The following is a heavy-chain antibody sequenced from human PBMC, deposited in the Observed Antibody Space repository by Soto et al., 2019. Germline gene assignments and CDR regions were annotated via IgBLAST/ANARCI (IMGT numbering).Heavy chain of an antibody. D-gene: IGHD6-19*01. CDR2: IYYSGSI. CDR1: GGSISSSSYY. CDR3: ARQSSGWYNWFDP. V-gene: IGHV4-39*01. J-gene: IGHJ5*02. Sequence: PSESLSLTCGVSGGSISSSSYYWGWISQPPGKGLEWIGSIYYSGSIYYNPSLKSRVTISVDTSKNQFSLKLSSVTAAETAVYYCARQSSGWYNWFDPWGQGTLVTVSS.